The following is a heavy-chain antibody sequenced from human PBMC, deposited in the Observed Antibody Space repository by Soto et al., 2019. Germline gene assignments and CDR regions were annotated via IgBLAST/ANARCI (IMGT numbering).Heavy chain of an antibody. CDR3: AKDLTPYYDFWSGYYHDAFDI. Sequence: EVQLLESGGGLVQPGGSLRLSCAASGFTFSSYAMSWVRQAPGKGLEWVSAISGSGGSTYYADSVKGRFTISRDNSKNTLYLQMNSLRAEDTAVYYCAKDLTPYYDFWSGYYHDAFDIWGQGTMVTVSS. V-gene: IGHV3-23*01. CDR1: GFTFSSYA. J-gene: IGHJ3*02. D-gene: IGHD3-3*01. CDR2: ISGSGGST.